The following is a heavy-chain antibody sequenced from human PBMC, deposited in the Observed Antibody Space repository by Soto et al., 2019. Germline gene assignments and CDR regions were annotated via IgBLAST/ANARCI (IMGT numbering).Heavy chain of an antibody. Sequence: GGSLRLSFTASGFTFSFAWMTWVRQAPGKGLEWLGRVKSRTSGGTVDYAAPVKGRFTISRDDSKNTVILQMNSLKMEDTAVYYCAGSCHQTTECAFESWRQGRMV. V-gene: IGHV3-15*01. J-gene: IGHJ3*02. CDR2: VKSRTSGGTV. D-gene: IGHD1-7*01. CDR1: GFTFSFAW. CDR3: AGSCHQTTECAFES.